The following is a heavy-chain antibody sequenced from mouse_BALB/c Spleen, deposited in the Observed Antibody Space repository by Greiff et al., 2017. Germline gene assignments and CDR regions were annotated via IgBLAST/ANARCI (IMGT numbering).Heavy chain of an antibody. CDR3: ARGVRQDYFDY. D-gene: IGHD2-14*01. CDR2: ISSGGST. V-gene: IGHV5-6-5*01. CDR1: GFTFSSYA. Sequence: EVQVVESGGGLVKPGGSLKLSCAASGFTFSSYAMSWVRQTPEKRLEWVASISSGGSTYYPDSVKGRFTISRDNARNILYLQMSSLRSEDTAMYYCARGVRQDYFDYWGQGTTLTVSS. J-gene: IGHJ2*01.